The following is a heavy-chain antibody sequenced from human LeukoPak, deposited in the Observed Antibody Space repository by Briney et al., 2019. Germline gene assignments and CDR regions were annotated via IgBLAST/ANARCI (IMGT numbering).Heavy chain of an antibody. Sequence: GGSLRLSCVDSGFTFSSYSMNWVRQAPGKGLEWVSSISSSSSYIYYADSVKGRFTISRDNAKNSLYLQMNSLRAEDTAVYYCARDRIAAGGFGMDVWGQGTTVTVSS. CDR3: ARDRIAAGGFGMDV. CDR2: ISSSSSYI. CDR1: GFTFSSYS. J-gene: IGHJ6*02. D-gene: IGHD6-13*01. V-gene: IGHV3-21*01.